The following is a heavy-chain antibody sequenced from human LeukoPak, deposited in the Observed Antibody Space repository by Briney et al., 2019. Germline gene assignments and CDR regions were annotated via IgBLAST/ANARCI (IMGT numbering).Heavy chain of an antibody. Sequence: GGSLRLSCAASGFTFSSYGMHWVRQAPGKGLEWVAVMSYDGSKEYYADSVKGRFTISRDNSKNTLYLQMNSLRVEDTAVYYCLVGKHVFDRWGQGTLVTVSS. CDR2: MSYDGSKE. V-gene: IGHV3-30*03. CDR1: GFTFSSYG. D-gene: IGHD1-26*01. J-gene: IGHJ5*02. CDR3: LVGKHVFDR.